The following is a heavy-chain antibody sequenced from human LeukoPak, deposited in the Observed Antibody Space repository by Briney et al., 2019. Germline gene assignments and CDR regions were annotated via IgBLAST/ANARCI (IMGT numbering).Heavy chain of an antibody. Sequence: PGGSLRLSCAGSGFSLGTYSMHWVRQAPGKGLEWVSSISSSSIHVNYADSVKGRFTISRDNAKNSLYLQMNSLRGEDTAVYYCARNHYYVPGSSDTWGEGTIVTVSS. CDR1: GFSLGTYS. V-gene: IGHV3-21*01. D-gene: IGHD3-10*01. CDR2: ISSSSIHV. CDR3: ARNHYYVPGSSDT. J-gene: IGHJ3*01.